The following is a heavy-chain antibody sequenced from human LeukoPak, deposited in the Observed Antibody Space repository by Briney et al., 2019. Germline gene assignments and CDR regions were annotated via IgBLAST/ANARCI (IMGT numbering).Heavy chain of an antibody. CDR3: ARGSNYGRENWFDP. Sequence: SETLSLTCTVSGGSISSGNYYWSWIRQPPGTGLEWIGYIFYLGNTYYTPSLKSRVTISVDTSKNQFSLKLSSVTAADTAVYYCARGSNYGRENWFDPWGQGTLVTVSS. CDR1: GGSISSGNYY. V-gene: IGHV4-30-4*01. J-gene: IGHJ5*02. D-gene: IGHD4-11*01. CDR2: IFYLGNT.